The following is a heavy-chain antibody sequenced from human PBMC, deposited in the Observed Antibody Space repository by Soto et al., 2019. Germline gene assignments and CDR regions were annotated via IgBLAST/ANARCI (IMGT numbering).Heavy chain of an antibody. J-gene: IGHJ4*02. D-gene: IGHD3-16*01. Sequence: AGGSLRLSCAASGFTFSSYAMSWVRQAPGKGLEWVSAISGSGGSTYYADSVKGRFTISRDNSKNTLYLHLNSLRVEDTAVYYCVKDLLRLARVYWGQGILVTVSS. CDR2: ISGSGGST. V-gene: IGHV3-23*01. CDR3: VKDLLRLARVY. CDR1: GFTFSSYA.